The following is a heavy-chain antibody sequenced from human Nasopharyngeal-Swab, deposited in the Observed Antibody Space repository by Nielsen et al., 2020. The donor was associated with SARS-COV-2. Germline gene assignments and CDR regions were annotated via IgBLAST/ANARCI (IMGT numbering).Heavy chain of an antibody. J-gene: IGHJ4*02. CDR3: VKVPYGSGSYPSYYFDY. Sequence: WIPQPPGKGLEYVSAISSNGGSTYYADSVKGRFTISRDNSKNTLYLQMSSLRAEDTAVYYCVKVPYGSGSYPSYYFDYWGQGTLVTVSS. CDR2: ISSNGGST. V-gene: IGHV3-64D*06. D-gene: IGHD3-10*01.